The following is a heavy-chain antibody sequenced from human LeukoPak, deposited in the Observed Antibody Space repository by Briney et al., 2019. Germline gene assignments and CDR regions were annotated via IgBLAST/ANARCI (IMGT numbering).Heavy chain of an antibody. J-gene: IGHJ4*02. Sequence: ASVKVSCKASGYTFTSYDINWVRQATGQGLEWMGWMNPNSGNTGYAQKFQGRVTMTRNTSISTAYMELSSLRSEDTAVYYCATRPPGATVSDYYFDYWGQGTLVTVSS. CDR1: GYTFTSYD. CDR2: MNPNSGNT. V-gene: IGHV1-8*02. D-gene: IGHD1-26*01. CDR3: ATRPPGATVSDYYFDY.